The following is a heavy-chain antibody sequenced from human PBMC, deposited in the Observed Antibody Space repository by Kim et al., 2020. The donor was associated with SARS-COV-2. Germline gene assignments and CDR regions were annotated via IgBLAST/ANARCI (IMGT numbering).Heavy chain of an antibody. CDR1: GGSISSSSYY. CDR3: ATHGGHRDSTYYYGMDV. D-gene: IGHD3-16*01. Sequence: SETLSLTCSVSGGSISSSSYYWGWIRQPPGKGLEWIGSIYYSGSTYYNPSLKSRVTISVDTSKNQFSLRLSSVTAADTAVYYCATHGGHRDSTYYYGMDVWGQGTTVTVSS. CDR2: IYYSGST. J-gene: IGHJ6*02. V-gene: IGHV4-39*01.